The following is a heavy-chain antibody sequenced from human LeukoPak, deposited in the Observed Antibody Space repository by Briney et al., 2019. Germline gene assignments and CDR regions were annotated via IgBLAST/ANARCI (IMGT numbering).Heavy chain of an antibody. D-gene: IGHD2-21*01. J-gene: IGHJ4*02. Sequence: GGSLRLSCAASGFTFSTYAMTWVRQAPGKGLEWVSTISGSGAGTYYADSVKGRFTISSDNSKNTLYLQMNSLRAKDTAVYYCAKVITIKGYIDYWGQGTLVTVSS. CDR2: ISGSGAGT. CDR3: AKVITIKGYIDY. CDR1: GFTFSTYA. V-gene: IGHV3-23*01.